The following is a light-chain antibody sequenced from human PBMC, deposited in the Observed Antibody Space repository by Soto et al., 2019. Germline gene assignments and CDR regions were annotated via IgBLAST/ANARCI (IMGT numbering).Light chain of an antibody. CDR2: VNTDGSH. CDR1: SGHSSYA. J-gene: IGLJ2*01. CDR3: QTWGAGFSVV. Sequence: QLVLTQSPSASASLGASVKLTCTLSSGHSSYAIAWHQQQPEKGPRYLMKVNTDGSHNKGDGIPDRFPGSSSGAERYLTISSLQSEDEADYYCQTWGAGFSVVFGGGTKLTVL. V-gene: IGLV4-69*01.